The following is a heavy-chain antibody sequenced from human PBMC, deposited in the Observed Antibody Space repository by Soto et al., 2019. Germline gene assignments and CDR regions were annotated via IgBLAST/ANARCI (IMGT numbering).Heavy chain of an antibody. CDR1: GASVSSGDYY. J-gene: IGHJ5*02. D-gene: IGHD3-16*01. V-gene: IGHV4-61*08. Sequence: ETLSLSCRVSGASVSSGDYYWSWIRQPPGKGLEWIGHVYFSWSTNYIPSLKSRLTMSVDTAKNQFSLKLNSVTAADTAVYYCERITVDTYMIYWSDPWGQGTQVTVSS. CDR2: VYFSWST. CDR3: ERITVDTYMIYWSDP.